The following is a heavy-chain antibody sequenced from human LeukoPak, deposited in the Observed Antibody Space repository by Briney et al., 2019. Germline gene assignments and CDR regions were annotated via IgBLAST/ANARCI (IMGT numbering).Heavy chain of an antibody. V-gene: IGHV4-59*08. CDR2: IYYSGST. CDR1: GGSISSYY. D-gene: IGHD3-10*01. J-gene: IGHJ4*02. CDR3: ARHSARYYFDY. Sequence: SETLSLTCTVSGGSISSYYWSWIRQPPGKGLEWIGYIYYSGSTNYNPSLKSRVTISVDTSKNQFSLKLSPVTAADTAVYYCARHSARYYFDYWGQGTLVTVSS.